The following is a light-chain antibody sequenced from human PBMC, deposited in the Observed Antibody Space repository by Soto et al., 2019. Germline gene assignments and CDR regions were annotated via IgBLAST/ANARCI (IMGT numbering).Light chain of an antibody. J-gene: IGKJ2*03. CDR2: GAS. V-gene: IGKV3-15*01. CDR3: QQYNNWPYS. Sequence: IVLTQSPGTLSSSPGERATLSCRASQSVSSNLAWYQQKPGQAPRLLIYGASTRATGIPARFSGSGSGTEFTLTISSLQSEDFAVYYCQQYNNWPYSFAQGTKVDIK. CDR1: QSVSSN.